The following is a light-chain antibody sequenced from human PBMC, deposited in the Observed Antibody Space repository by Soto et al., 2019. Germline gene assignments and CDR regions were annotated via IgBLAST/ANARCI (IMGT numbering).Light chain of an antibody. CDR1: QDISNY. V-gene: IGKV1-33*01. Sequence: DIQMTQSPSSLSASVGDRVTITCQASQDISNYLNWYQQKPGKAPKLLIYDASNLETGVPSRFSGSGSETYFTFTISSLQAEDIATYYCQQYDNLPFGGGTKVEIK. J-gene: IGKJ4*01. CDR2: DAS. CDR3: QQYDNLP.